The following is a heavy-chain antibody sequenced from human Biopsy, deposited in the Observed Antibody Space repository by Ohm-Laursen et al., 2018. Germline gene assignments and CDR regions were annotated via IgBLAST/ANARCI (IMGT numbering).Heavy chain of an antibody. D-gene: IGHD4-17*01. V-gene: IGHV4-34*08. Sequence: SETLSLTCVVYGATSSDYYWSWIRRPPGKGLEWLGQIDRSGNTNYNPSLKGRLTISANTSKNQFSLKLTSVTAADTAVYFCGNEIYGRDYWGQGALVTVSS. CDR1: GATSSDYY. J-gene: IGHJ4*02. CDR2: IDRSGNT. CDR3: GNEIYGRDY.